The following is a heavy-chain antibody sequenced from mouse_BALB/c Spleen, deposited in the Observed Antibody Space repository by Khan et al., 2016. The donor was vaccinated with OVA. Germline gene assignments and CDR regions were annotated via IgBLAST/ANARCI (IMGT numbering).Heavy chain of an antibody. V-gene: IGHV13-2*02. CDR1: GFTFSYYR. J-gene: IGHJ2*01. CDR2: ITVKSDNSGA. CDR3: SRVGYYYGTPFDY. Sequence: VQLVETGGGLVRPGNSLKLSCVTSGFTFSYYRMHWLRQFPGKRLEWIAVITVKSDNSGANYAESVKGRFTISRDDSKSSVYLQMNRLRAECTATYYCSRVGYYYGTPFDYWGQGTTLTVSS. D-gene: IGHD1-1*01.